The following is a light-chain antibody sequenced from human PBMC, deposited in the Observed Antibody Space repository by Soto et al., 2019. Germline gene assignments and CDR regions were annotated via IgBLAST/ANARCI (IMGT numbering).Light chain of an antibody. J-gene: IGKJ4*01. CDR1: QSVSSY. CDR2: DAS. V-gene: IGKV3-11*01. CDR3: QQRSNWPLALT. Sequence: EIVLTQSPATLSLSPGERATLSCRASQSVSSYLAWYQQKPGQAPRLLIYDASNRATGIPARFSGSGSGTDFTRTISSLEPEDFAVYYCQQRSNWPLALTFGGGTQVEIK.